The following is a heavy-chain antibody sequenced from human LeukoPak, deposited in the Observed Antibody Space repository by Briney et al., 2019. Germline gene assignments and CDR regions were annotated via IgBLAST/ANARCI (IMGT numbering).Heavy chain of an antibody. Sequence: ASVKVSCKASGYTFTGYYMHWVRQAPGQGLEWMGWINPNSGGTNYAQKFQGRVTMTRDTSISTAYMELSRLRSDDTAVYYCARYGGDQEYYYYYYMDVWGKGTTVTISS. CDR3: ARYGGDQEYYYYYYMDV. CDR1: GYTFTGYY. J-gene: IGHJ6*03. CDR2: INPNSGGT. D-gene: IGHD3-16*01. V-gene: IGHV1-2*02.